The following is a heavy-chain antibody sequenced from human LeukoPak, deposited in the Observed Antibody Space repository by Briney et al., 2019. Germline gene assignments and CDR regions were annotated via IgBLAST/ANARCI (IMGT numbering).Heavy chain of an antibody. CDR1: GFTVSSNY. CDR3: AKQPDSGSYYHQTTNFDY. J-gene: IGHJ4*02. D-gene: IGHD3-10*01. CDR2: IYSGGRT. V-gene: IGHV3-66*04. Sequence: GGSLRLSCAASGFTVSSNYMSWVRQAPGKGLEWVSVIYSGGRTYYADSVKGRFTISRDNSKNTLYLQMNSLRAEDTAVYYCAKQPDSGSYYHQTTNFDYWGQGTLVTVSS.